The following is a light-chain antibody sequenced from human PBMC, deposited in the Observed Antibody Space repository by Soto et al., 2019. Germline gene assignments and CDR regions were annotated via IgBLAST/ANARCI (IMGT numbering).Light chain of an antibody. CDR3: QQYGSSPST. CDR1: HTVSSNY. J-gene: IGKJ2*01. V-gene: IGKV3-20*01. CDR2: GAS. Sequence: EMVLTQSPGTLSLAPGERATLSCTASHTVSSNYLAWHQQRPGQAPRLLIYGASARATGIPDRFSGSGSGRDFTVTIGRLETEDFAVYYCQQYGSSPSTFGQGTKLEIK.